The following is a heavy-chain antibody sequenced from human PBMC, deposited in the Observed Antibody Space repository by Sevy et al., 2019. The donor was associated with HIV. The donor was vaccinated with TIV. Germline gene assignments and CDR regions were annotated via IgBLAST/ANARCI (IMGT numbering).Heavy chain of an antibody. CDR1: GFTFSSHW. V-gene: IGHV3-74*01. Sequence: GGSLRLSCAASGFTFSSHWMHWVRQAPGKGLVWVSRINTDGSSTIYADSVKGRITISRDNAKNMLYLQMNSLRAEDTAVYYCARVEYGSSRHYYYYGMDVWGQGTTVTVSS. CDR3: ARVEYGSSRHYYYYGMDV. CDR2: INTDGSST. J-gene: IGHJ6*02. D-gene: IGHD2-15*01.